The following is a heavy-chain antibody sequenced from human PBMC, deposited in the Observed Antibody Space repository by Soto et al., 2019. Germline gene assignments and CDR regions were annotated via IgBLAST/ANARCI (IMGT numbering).Heavy chain of an antibody. CDR2: ISGSGVST. V-gene: IGHV3-23*01. CDR1: GFTFISYA. CDR3: EKMTEKGYFDY. J-gene: IGHJ4*02. Sequence: PGGSLRLSCAASGFTFISYAVNWVRQAPGKGLQWVSTISGSGVSTYYADSVKGRFTISRDNSKNTLYLQMNSLRAEDTAVYYCEKMTEKGYFDYWGQGTLVNVSS.